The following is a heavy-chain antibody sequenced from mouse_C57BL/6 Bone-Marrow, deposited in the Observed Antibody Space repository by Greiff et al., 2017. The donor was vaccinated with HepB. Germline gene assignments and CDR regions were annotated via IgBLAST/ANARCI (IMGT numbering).Heavy chain of an antibody. CDR1: GYSFTSYY. J-gene: IGHJ3*01. CDR3: AWGNYVFWFAY. CDR2: IYPGSGNT. D-gene: IGHD2-1*01. Sequence: QVQLQQSGPELVKPGASVKISCKASGYSFTSYYIHWVKQRPGQGLEWIGRIYPGSGNTKYNEKFKGKATLTADTSSSTAYMQLSSLTSEDSAVYYCAWGNYVFWFAYWGQGTLVTVSA. V-gene: IGHV1-66*01.